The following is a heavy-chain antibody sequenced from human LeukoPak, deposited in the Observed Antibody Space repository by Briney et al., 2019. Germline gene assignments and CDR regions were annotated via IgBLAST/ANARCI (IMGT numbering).Heavy chain of an antibody. V-gene: IGHV6-1*01. J-gene: IGHJ5*02. Sequence: SQTLSLTYAISGDSVSSNNAAWNWIRQSPSRGLEWLGRTYYRSKWYTDYAMSVKSRLTITADTSRNQFSLHLNSLTPEDTAVYFCARVVRGPFDPWGQGTLVTVSS. CDR2: TYYRSKWYT. D-gene: IGHD1-26*01. CDR1: GDSVSSNNAA. CDR3: ARVVRGPFDP.